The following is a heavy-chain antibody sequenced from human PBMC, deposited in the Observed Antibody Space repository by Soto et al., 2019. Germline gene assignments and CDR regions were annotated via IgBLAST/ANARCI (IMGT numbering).Heavy chain of an antibody. J-gene: IGHJ4*02. Sequence: TLSLTCTVSGGSISSGGYSWSLIRQPPGKGLEWIGYIYHSGSTYYNPSLKSRVTISVDRSKNQFSLKLSSVTAADTAVYYCARGWGKDTPMTAWGQGTLVTVSS. CDR1: GGSISSGGYS. CDR2: IYHSGST. CDR3: ARGWGKDTPMTA. V-gene: IGHV4-30-2*01. D-gene: IGHD5-18*01.